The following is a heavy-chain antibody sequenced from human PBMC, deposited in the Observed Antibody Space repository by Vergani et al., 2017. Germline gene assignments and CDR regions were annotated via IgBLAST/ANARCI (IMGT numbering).Heavy chain of an antibody. CDR1: GGSFTSYH. CDR3: ARVNTETNGHLYYYYYMDG. D-gene: IGHD4-11*01. CDR2: IDHTGRP. Sequence: QVQLQQWGGGLLKPSETLSLTCVVNGGSFTSYHWTWIRQSPGEGLEWVGDIDHTGRPDYNPSLKSRHTMSVDKSRNQFSLTLNSVTATDTAIYFCARVNTETNGHLYYYYYMDGWGQGTAVTVS. V-gene: IGHV4-34*01. J-gene: IGHJ6*03.